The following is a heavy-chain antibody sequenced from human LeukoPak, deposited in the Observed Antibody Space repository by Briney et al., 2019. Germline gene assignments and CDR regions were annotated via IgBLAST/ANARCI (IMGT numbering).Heavy chain of an antibody. CDR1: GFTFSDYY. CDR3: ARTWASGARGYFDY. Sequence: LRLSCAASGFTFSDYYMSWIRQHPGKGLEWIGYIYYSGSTYYNPSLKSRVTISVDTSKNQFSLKLSSVTAADTAVYYCARTWASGARGYFDYWGQGTLVTVSS. CDR2: IYYSGST. V-gene: IGHV4-31*02. D-gene: IGHD2-15*01. J-gene: IGHJ4*02.